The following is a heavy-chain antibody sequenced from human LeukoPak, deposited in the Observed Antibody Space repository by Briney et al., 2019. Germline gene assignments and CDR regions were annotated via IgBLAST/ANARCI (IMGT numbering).Heavy chain of an antibody. CDR1: GGSISSYC. J-gene: IGHJ6*02. Sequence: PSETLSLTCTVSGGSISSYCWSWVRQPPGKGLEWIGYIFTSGSTDYNPSLKSRVTISVDTSKNQFSLKLSSVTAADTAVYYCARTLYYYGSGEDQNYYYYGMDVWGQGTTVTVSS. CDR2: IFTSGST. D-gene: IGHD3-10*01. V-gene: IGHV4-4*09. CDR3: ARTLYYYGSGEDQNYYYYGMDV.